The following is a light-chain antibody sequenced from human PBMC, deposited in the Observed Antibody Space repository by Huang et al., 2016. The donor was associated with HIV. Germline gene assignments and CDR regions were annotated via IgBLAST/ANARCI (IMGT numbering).Light chain of an antibody. V-gene: IGKV1-NL1*01. Sequence: DIQMTQSPSSLSASVGDRVTITCRASQGIGNSLAWYQQTPGKAPKLLLFAASRVESGVPSRFSGSVSGTDYTLTISSLQPEDFATYFCHQYYTIPHTFGQGTKLEIK. J-gene: IGKJ2*01. CDR3: HQYYTIPHT. CDR2: AAS. CDR1: QGIGNS.